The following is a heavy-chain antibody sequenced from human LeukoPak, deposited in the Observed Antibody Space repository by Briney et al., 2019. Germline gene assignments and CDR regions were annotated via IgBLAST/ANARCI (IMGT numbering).Heavy chain of an antibody. CDR2: IYYSGST. CDR3: ARAATSLARDAFDI. J-gene: IGHJ3*02. CDR1: GGSVSSGSYY. V-gene: IGHV4-61*01. Sequence: SETLSLTCTVSGGSVSSGSYYWSWIRQPPGKGLEWIGYIYYSGSTNYNPSLKSRVTISVDTSKNQFSLKLSSVTAADTAVYYCARAATSLARDAFDIWGQGTMVTVSS.